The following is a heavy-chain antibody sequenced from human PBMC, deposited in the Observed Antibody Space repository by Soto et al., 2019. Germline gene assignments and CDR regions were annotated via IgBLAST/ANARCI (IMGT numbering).Heavy chain of an antibody. CDR3: TTVHYDFWSGYSDYFDY. D-gene: IGHD3-3*01. J-gene: IGHJ4*02. CDR2: IKSKTDGGTT. V-gene: IGHV3-15*01. CDR1: GFTFSNAW. Sequence: GSLRLSCAASGFTFSNAWMSWVRQAPGKGLEWVGRIKSKTDGGTTDYAAPVKGRFTISRDDSKNTLYLQMNSRETEDTAVYYCTTVHYDFWSGYSDYFDYWGQGTLVTVAS.